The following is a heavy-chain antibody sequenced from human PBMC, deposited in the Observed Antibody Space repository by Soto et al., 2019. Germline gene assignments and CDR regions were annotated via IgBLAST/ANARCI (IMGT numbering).Heavy chain of an antibody. V-gene: IGHV4-39*01. CDR2: IYYTGRT. Sequence: SETLSLTCSVSGVSVSSSSYYWGWVRQPPGKGLEWIGTIYYTGRTSYSPSLKSRVTISVDTSKTQFSLNLNSVTAADTAVYYCAGRRAGDYYFDYWGQGTLVTVSS. J-gene: IGHJ4*02. CDR3: AGRRAGDYYFDY. D-gene: IGHD1-26*01. CDR1: GVSVSSSSYY.